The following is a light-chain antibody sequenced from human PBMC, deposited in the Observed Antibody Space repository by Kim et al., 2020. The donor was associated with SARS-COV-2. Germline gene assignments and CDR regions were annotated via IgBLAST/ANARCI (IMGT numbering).Light chain of an antibody. V-gene: IGLV3-21*03. CDR3: QVWDSSSDHLV. Sequence: ATGKTARMTWGGDNIGTKSVPWYQQKPGQAPVLVVYYDSDRPSGIPERFSGSNSGSTATLTISRVEAGDEADYYCQVWDSSSDHLVFGGGTQLTVL. CDR2: YDS. J-gene: IGLJ3*02. CDR1: NIGTKS.